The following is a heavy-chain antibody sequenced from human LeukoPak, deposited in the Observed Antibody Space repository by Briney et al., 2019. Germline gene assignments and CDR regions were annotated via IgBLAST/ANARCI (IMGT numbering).Heavy chain of an antibody. CDR1: GGSISSYY. D-gene: IGHD3-22*01. V-gene: IGHV4-59*01. J-gene: IGHJ3*02. CDR3: ARAQSTYEFLNAFDI. Sequence: SETLSLTCTVSGGSISSYYWSWIRQPPGKGLEWIGYIYYSGSTNCNPSLKSRVTISVDTSKNQFSLKLRSVTAADTAVYYCARAQSTYEFLNAFDIWGQGTMVTVSS. CDR2: IYYSGST.